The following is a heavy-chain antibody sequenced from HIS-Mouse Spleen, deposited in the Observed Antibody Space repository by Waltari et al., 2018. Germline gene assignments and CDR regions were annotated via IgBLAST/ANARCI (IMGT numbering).Heavy chain of an antibody. CDR3: ARVKGQWLDFDY. V-gene: IGHV4-59*01. D-gene: IGHD6-19*01. CDR2: IYYSGST. CDR1: GGSISSYY. Sequence: QVQLQESGPGLVKPSETLSLTCTVSGGSISSYYWSWIRQPPGTGLEWIGYIYYSGSTNYNPSLKSRVTISVATSKNQFSLKLSSVTAADTAVYYCARVKGQWLDFDYWGQGTLVTVSS. J-gene: IGHJ4*02.